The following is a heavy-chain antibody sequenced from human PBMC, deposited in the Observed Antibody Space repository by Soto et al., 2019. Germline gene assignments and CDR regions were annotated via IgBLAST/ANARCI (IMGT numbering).Heavy chain of an antibody. CDR1: GFTFSTYA. CDR3: AKPDPGGRCSGICYPDS. Sequence: QVHLVEAGGGVVQPGPSLRLSCAASGFTFSTYAMHWLRQAPGKGLEWVAIISYDATNKFYADSVKGRFTISRDNSKNTLYLQMNSLRPEDTAVYYCAKPDPGGRCSGICYPDSWGQGTLVTVSS. D-gene: IGHD2-15*01. V-gene: IGHV3-30*18. J-gene: IGHJ4*02. CDR2: ISYDATNK.